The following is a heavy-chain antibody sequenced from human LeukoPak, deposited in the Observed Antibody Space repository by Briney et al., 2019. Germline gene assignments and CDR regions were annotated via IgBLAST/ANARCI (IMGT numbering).Heavy chain of an antibody. J-gene: IGHJ4*02. CDR3: GRAAAGFDY. V-gene: IGHV3-23*01. CDR1: GFTFSSYA. D-gene: IGHD6-13*01. Sequence: GGFLRLSCAASGFTFSSYAMSWVRQAPGKGLEWVSAISGSGGSTYYADPVKGRFTISRDNSKNTLYLQMNSLRAEDTAVYYCGRAAAGFDYWGQGTLVTVSS. CDR2: ISGSGGST.